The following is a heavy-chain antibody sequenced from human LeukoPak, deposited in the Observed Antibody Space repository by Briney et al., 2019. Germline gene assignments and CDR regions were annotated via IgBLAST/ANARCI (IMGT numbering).Heavy chain of an antibody. J-gene: IGHJ4*02. CDR2: ISTGSTTI. V-gene: IGHV3-48*04. Sequence: GGSLRLSCAASGFTFSSYSMNWVRQAPGKGLEWVSYISTGSTTIYYADSVKGRFTISRDNAKNSLYLQMNSLRAEDTAVYYCARLRGVVFINWDDYWGQGTLVTVSS. CDR1: GFTFSSYS. D-gene: IGHD3-22*01. CDR3: ARLRGVVFINWDDY.